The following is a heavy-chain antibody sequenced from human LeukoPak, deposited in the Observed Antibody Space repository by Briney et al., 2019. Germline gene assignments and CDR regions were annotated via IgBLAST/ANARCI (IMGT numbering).Heavy chain of an antibody. CDR3: AKESAHDILTGYSDY. Sequence: PGGSLRLSCAASGFTFSSYAMSWVRQAPGKGLEWVSGISGSGGSTYYADSVKGRFTISRDNSKNTMYLQMNSLIAEDTAAYYCAKESAHDILTGYSDYWGQGTLVTVSS. J-gene: IGHJ4*02. V-gene: IGHV3-23*01. CDR1: GFTFSSYA. D-gene: IGHD3-9*01. CDR2: ISGSGGST.